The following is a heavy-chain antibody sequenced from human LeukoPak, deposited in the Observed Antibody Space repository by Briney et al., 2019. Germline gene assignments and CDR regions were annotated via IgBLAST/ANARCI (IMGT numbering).Heavy chain of an antibody. J-gene: IGHJ4*02. CDR1: GDSLNDYY. Sequence: SETLSLTCAVYGDSLNDYYCGWFCQAPGEGVEWIGEINGSGSANYNPSLKSGVTVSMDTSKNRFSLNMRSLRAPVTPAYNSAARKCRHFDCCRQRTLATVSS. V-gene: IGHV4-34*01. CDR3: AARKCRHFDC. D-gene: IGHD1-14*01. CDR2: INGSGSA.